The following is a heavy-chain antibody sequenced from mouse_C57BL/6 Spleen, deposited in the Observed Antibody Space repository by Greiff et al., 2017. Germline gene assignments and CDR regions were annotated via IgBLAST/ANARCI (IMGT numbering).Heavy chain of an antibody. CDR2: IDPETGGT. Sequence: QVQLQQSGAELVRPGASVTLSCKASGYTFTDYEMHWVKQTPVHGLEWIGAIDPETGGTAYNQKFKGKAILTADKSSSTAYMELRSLTSEDSAVXYCTSDGYYPFAYWGQGTLVTVSA. V-gene: IGHV1-15*01. CDR1: GYTFTDYE. J-gene: IGHJ3*01. D-gene: IGHD2-3*01. CDR3: TSDGYYPFAY.